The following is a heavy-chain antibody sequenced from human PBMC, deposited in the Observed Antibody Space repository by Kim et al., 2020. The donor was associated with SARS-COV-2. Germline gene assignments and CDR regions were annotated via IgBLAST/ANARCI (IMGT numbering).Heavy chain of an antibody. V-gene: IGHV4-61*01. D-gene: IGHD1-20*01. CDR1: GGSVSSGSYY. Sequence: SETLSLTCTVSGGSVSSGSYYWSWIRQPPGKGLEWIGYIYYSGSTNYNPSLKSRVTISVDTSKNQFSLKLSSVTAADTAVYYCARRGSWYNWNDGVPDYWGQGTLVTVSS. CDR3: ARRGSWYNWNDGVPDY. J-gene: IGHJ4*02. CDR2: IYYSGST.